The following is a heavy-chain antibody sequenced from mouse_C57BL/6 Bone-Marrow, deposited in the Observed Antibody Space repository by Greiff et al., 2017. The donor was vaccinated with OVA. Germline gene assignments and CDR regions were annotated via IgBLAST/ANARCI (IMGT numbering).Heavy chain of an antibody. D-gene: IGHD1-1*01. CDR2: ISNGGGST. Sequence: EVMLVESGGGLVQPGGSLKLSCAASGFTFSDYYMYWVRQTPEKRLEWVAYISNGGGSTYYPNTVKGRFTISRDNAKNTLYLQMSRRKSEDTAMYYCASPTVVERGYAMDYWGQGTSVTVSS. J-gene: IGHJ4*01. CDR1: GFTFSDYY. CDR3: ASPTVVERGYAMDY. V-gene: IGHV5-12*01.